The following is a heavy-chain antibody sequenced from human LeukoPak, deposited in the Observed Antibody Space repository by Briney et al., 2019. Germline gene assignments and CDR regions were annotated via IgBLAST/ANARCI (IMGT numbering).Heavy chain of an antibody. CDR2: LYYSGST. J-gene: IGHJ3*02. CDR1: GGSISSYY. CDR3: ARWDTAPVDAFDI. V-gene: IGHV4-59*12. Sequence: KPSETLSLTCTVSGGSISSYYWSWIRQPPGKGLEWIGYLYYSGSTNYNPSLKSRVTISVDTSKNQFSLKLSSVTAADTAVYYCARWDTAPVDAFDIWGQGTMVTVS. D-gene: IGHD1-26*01.